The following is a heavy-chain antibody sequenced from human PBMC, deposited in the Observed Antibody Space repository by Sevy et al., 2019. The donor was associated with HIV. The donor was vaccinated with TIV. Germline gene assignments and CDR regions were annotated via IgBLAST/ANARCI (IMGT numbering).Heavy chain of an antibody. CDR2: IYYSGST. CDR3: ARVTGSKGLQYP. CDR1: GGSVSSGSYY. Sequence: SETQSLTCTVSGGSVSSGSYYWSWIRQPPGKGLEWIGYIYYSGSTNYNPSLKSRVTISVDTSKNQFSLKLSSVTAADTAVYYCARVTGSKGLQYPWGQGTLVTVSS. J-gene: IGHJ5*02. V-gene: IGHV4-61*01. D-gene: IGHD4-4*01.